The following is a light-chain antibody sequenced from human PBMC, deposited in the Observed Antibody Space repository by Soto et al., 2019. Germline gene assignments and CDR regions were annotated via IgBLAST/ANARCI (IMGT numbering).Light chain of an antibody. CDR1: SSDVGGYNY. CDR2: DVS. V-gene: IGLV2-14*01. J-gene: IGLJ1*01. Sequence: QSVLTQPASVSGSPGQSITISCTGTSSDVGGYNYVSWYQQHPGKAPKLMIYDVSNRPSGVSDRFSVSKSGNTVSLTISGLQAEDEADYYCSSYTSSSTYVFGTGTKLTVL. CDR3: SSYTSSSTYV.